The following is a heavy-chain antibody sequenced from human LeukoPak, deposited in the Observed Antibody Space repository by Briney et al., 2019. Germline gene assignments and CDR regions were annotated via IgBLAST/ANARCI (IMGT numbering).Heavy chain of an antibody. V-gene: IGHV4-34*01. CDR3: ASSITIFGVVIIGN. CDR1: GGSFSGYY. J-gene: IGHJ4*02. Sequence: SETLSLTCAVYGGSFSGYYWGWIRQPPGKGLEWIGEINHSGSTNYNPSLKSRVTMSVDTSKNQFSLKLSSVTAADTAVYYCASSITIFGVVIIGNWGQGTLVTVSS. CDR2: INHSGST. D-gene: IGHD3-3*01.